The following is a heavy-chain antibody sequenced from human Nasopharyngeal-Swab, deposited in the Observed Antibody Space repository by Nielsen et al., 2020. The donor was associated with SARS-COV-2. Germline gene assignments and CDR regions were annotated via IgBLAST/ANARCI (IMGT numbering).Heavy chain of an antibody. Sequence: WIRQPPGKGLEWVGRIKSKTDGGTTDYAAPVKGRFTISRDDSKNTLYLQMNSLETEDTAVYYCTTELYYYGSGSYYKGFADWGQGTLVTVSS. D-gene: IGHD3-10*01. CDR3: TTELYYYGSGSYYKGFAD. V-gene: IGHV3-15*01. CDR2: IKSKTDGGTT. J-gene: IGHJ4*02.